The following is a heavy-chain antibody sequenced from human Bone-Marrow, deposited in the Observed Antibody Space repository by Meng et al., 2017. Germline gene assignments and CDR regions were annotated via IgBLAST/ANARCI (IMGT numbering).Heavy chain of an antibody. CDR2: ISYDGSNK. Sequence: QVQLVEVGGGVVQSGRSLTVSCAASGFSFSNYAMHWVRQAPGKGLEWVALISYDGSNKYYADSVKGRFTISRDNSKNTLYLEMNSLRAEDTAVYYCARDAVGAIDYWGQGTLVTVSS. V-gene: IGHV3-30*04. D-gene: IGHD1-26*01. CDR1: GFSFSNYA. J-gene: IGHJ4*02. CDR3: ARDAVGAIDY.